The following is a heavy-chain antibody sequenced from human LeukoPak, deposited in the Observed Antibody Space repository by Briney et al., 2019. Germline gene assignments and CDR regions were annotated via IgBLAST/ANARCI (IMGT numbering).Heavy chain of an antibody. V-gene: IGHV5-51*01. J-gene: IGHJ4*02. CDR2: IYPGDSDT. D-gene: IGHD2-2*01. CDR3: ARRQGCSSTSCPSDY. CDR1: GYSFNTYW. Sequence: PGESLKISCRGSGYSFNTYWIGWVRQMPGKGLEWMGIIYPGDSDTRYSPSFQGQVTMSADKSINTAYLQWSSLKASDTAMYYCARRQGCSSTSCPSDYWGQGTLVTVSS.